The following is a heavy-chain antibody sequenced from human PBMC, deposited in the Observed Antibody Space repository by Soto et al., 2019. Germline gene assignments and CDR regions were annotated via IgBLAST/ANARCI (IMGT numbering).Heavy chain of an antibody. CDR2: MYYGGRT. CDR1: GGFISSSSYY. Sequence: SETLSLTCTVSGGFISSSSYYWGWIRQPPGKGLEWIGYMYYGGRTNYNPSLKSRVAISVDTSKMQVSLKLSSVTAADTAVYFCARGTPSPLIVRSSRGPWFDPWGQGTLVTVSS. CDR3: ARGTPSPLIVRSSRGPWFDP. D-gene: IGHD2-15*01. V-gene: IGHV4-61*05. J-gene: IGHJ5*02.